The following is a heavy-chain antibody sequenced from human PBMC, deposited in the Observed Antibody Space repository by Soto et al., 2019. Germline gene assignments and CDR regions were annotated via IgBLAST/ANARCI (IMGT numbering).Heavy chain of an antibody. CDR1: GYSISSSNW. J-gene: IGHJ4*02. CDR3: ARREIQGPIDY. D-gene: IGHD1-26*01. CDR2: IYYSGTT. V-gene: IGHV4-28*01. Sequence: QVQLQESGPGLVKPSDTLSLTCAVSGYSISSSNWWGWIRQPPGKGLEWIGYIYYSGTTYYNPSLTRXGPXSXVTSENQFSLKLPSVTAVDTAVYSCARREIQGPIDYWGQGTLVTVSS.